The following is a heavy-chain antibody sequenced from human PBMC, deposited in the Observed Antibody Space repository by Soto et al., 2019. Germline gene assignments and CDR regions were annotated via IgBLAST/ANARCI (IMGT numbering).Heavy chain of an antibody. V-gene: IGHV3-9*01. D-gene: IGHD3-16*01. CDR2: ISRNSKNI. CDR1: GFAFGDYA. CDR3: VKESVKLGTNDGFDV. Sequence: EVQLLESGGGLVQPGRSLRVSCAASGFAFGDYAMHWVRQGPGQGLEWVSSISRNSKNIVYGDSVKGRFTISRDNAKNALYLQMESLTAEDPDLYYCVKESVKLGTNDGFDVWGQGTLVTVSS. J-gene: IGHJ3*01.